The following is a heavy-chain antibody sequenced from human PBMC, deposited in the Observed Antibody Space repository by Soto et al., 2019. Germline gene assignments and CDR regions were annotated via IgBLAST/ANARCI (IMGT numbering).Heavy chain of an antibody. J-gene: IGHJ3*02. V-gene: IGHV3-23*01. CDR2: ISGDGCSR. Sequence: GGYLRLSCAASGFTFSSYAMSWVRQAPGKGLEWISAISGDGCSRYYADSVKGRFTISRDNSKSTLYLQVSSLRPEDTAVYYCVKQTYFDSWSCYYRPLQSNDAFDIWGQGTMVTVSS. CDR3: VKQTYFDSWSCYYRPLQSNDAFDI. D-gene: IGHD3-3*01. CDR1: GFTFSSYA.